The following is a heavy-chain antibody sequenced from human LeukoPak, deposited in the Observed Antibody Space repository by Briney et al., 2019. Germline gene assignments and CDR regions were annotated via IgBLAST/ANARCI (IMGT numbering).Heavy chain of an antibody. CDR3: AREDPPFGEDY. CDR2: IYHSGST. V-gene: IGHV4-38-2*02. CDR1: GYSISSGYY. J-gene: IGHJ4*02. D-gene: IGHD3-10*01. Sequence: SETLSLTCTVSGYSISSGYYWGWIRQPPGKGLEWIGSIYHSGSTYYNPSLKSRVTISVDTSKNQFSLKLSSVTAADTAVYYCAREDPPFGEDYWGQGTLVTVSS.